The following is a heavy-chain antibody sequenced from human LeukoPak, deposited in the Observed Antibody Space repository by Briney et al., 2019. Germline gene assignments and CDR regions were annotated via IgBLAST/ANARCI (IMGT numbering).Heavy chain of an antibody. CDR3: ARAPYFDWLLYPSPFFDY. J-gene: IGHJ4*02. Sequence: SETLSLTCAVSGGSVSSGSYYCSWIRQPPGKELEWLGYIYYSGSTNYNPSLKSRVTISVDTSKKQFSLNLSSVTAADTAVYYCARAPYFDWLLYPSPFFDYWGQGTLVTVSS. CDR1: GGSVSSGSYY. CDR2: IYYSGST. D-gene: IGHD3-9*01. V-gene: IGHV4-61*01.